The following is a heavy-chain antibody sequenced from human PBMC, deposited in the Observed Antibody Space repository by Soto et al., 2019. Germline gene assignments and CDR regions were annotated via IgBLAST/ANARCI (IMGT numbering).Heavy chain of an antibody. D-gene: IGHD3-16*01. CDR2: ISATGGGT. J-gene: IGHJ4*02. CDR3: AKDRRAGGNSAFYFDF. Sequence: GGSLRLSCATSGFTFSSYTMNWVRQAPGKGLEWVSSISATGGGTYYADSVKGRFTISRDNSHNTLYLQVHSLTAEDTAVYYCAKDRRAGGNSAFYFDFWGQGAQVT. V-gene: IGHV3-23*01. CDR1: GFTFSSYT.